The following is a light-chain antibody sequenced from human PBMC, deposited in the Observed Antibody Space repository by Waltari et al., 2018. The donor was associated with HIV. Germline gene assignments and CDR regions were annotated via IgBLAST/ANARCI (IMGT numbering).Light chain of an antibody. V-gene: IGLV3-1*01. CDR1: KLADKF. CDR3: QAWDADHAV. J-gene: IGLJ2*01. Sequence: ELTQPPSVSVPSGQTAPIPCSGEKLADKFPCWYQKKPGQPPILLVYQGSRRPSGIPARFSASKSANTATLPVRGAQPLDEAEYFCQAWDADHAVFGGGTTLTVL. CDR2: QGS.